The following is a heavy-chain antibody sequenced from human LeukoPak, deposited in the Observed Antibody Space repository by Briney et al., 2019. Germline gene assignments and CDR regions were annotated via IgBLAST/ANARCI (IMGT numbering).Heavy chain of an antibody. Sequence: GGSLRLSCAASGFTVSNKYMTWVRQAPGKGLEWVSLIYNDGRTYYADSVKGRYTISRDNSKNTVYLQMSSLRVEDTAVYYCARGLFLSGYLDAFDLWGQGTVVTVSS. J-gene: IGHJ3*01. V-gene: IGHV3-53*01. CDR1: GFTVSNKY. CDR2: IYNDGRT. CDR3: ARGLFLSGYLDAFDL. D-gene: IGHD3-22*01.